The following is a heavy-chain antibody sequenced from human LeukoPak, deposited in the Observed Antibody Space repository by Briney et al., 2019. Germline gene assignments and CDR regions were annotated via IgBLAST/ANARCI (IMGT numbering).Heavy chain of an antibody. J-gene: IGHJ4*02. Sequence: PGGSLRLSCAASGFTFSSYGMHWVRQAPGKGLEWVAVISYDGSNKYYADSVKGRFTISRDNSKNTLYLQMNSLRAEDTAVYYCALPNYYDSSGRKDYWGQGTLVTVSS. CDR3: ALPNYYDSSGRKDY. CDR1: GFTFSSYG. D-gene: IGHD3-22*01. CDR2: ISYDGSNK. V-gene: IGHV3-30*03.